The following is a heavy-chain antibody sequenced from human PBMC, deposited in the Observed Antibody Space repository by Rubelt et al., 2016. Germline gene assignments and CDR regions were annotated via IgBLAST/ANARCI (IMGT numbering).Heavy chain of an antibody. D-gene: IGHD6-19*01. CDR1: GYTFTGYY. Sequence: QVQLVQSGAEVKEPGASVKVSCKASGYTFTGYYMHWVRQAPGQGLEWMGWINPNSGGTKYAQKLQGRVTMTGDTSISTAYMELSRLRSDDTAVYYCARDLYKGPRWLVAYWGQGTLVTVSS. J-gene: IGHJ4*02. CDR2: INPNSGGT. CDR3: ARDLYKGPRWLVAY. V-gene: IGHV1-2*02.